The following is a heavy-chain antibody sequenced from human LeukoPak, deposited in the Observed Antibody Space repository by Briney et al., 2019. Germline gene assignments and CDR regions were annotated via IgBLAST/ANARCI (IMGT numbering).Heavy chain of an antibody. D-gene: IGHD6-13*01. V-gene: IGHV1-2*02. J-gene: IGHJ4*02. CDR1: GYTFTGYY. CDR2: INPNSGGT. CDR3: ARDLGGEQLVDDY. Sequence: ASVKVSCKASGYTFTGYYMHWVRQAPGQGLEWMGWINPNSGGTNYAQKFQGRVTMTRDTSISTAYMELSRLRYDDTAVYYCARDLGGEQLVDDYWGQGTLVTVSS.